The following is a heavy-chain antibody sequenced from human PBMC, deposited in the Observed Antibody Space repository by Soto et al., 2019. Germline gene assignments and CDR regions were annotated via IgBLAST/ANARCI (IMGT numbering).Heavy chain of an antibody. CDR2: ISWNCGSI. CDR1: GFTFDDYA. Sequence: EVQLVESGGGLVQPGRSLRLSCAASGFTFDDYAMHWVRQAPGKGLEWASGISWNCGSIGYADSVEGRFTISRDTAKTSMYLQMNGLRAEDTVLYYCAKGEGSSGYYSLLDYWGQGTLVTVSS. D-gene: IGHD3-22*01. CDR3: AKGEGSSGYYSLLDY. J-gene: IGHJ4*02. V-gene: IGHV3-9*01.